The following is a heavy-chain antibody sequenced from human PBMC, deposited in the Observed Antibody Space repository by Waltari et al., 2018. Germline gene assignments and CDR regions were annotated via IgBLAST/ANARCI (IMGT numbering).Heavy chain of an antibody. J-gene: IGHJ4*02. CDR3: ARGGIAAAGRDIPSDY. CDR2: ISAYNGNT. Sequence: PGQGLEWMGWISAYNGNTNYAQKLQGRVTMTTDTSTSTAYMELRSLRSDDTAVYYCARGGIAAAGRDIPSDYWGQGTLVTVSS. D-gene: IGHD6-13*01. V-gene: IGHV1-18*01.